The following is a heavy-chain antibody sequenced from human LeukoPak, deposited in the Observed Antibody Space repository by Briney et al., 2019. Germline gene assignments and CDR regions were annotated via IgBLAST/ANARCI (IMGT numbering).Heavy chain of an antibody. D-gene: IGHD2-2*01. CDR1: GYTFTGYY. Sequence: GASVKVSCKASGYTFTGYYMHWVRQAPGQGLEWMGWINPNSGGTNYAQKFQGRVTMTRDTSISTAYMELSRLRSDDTAVYYCARVVRGYCSSTSCRGFDYWGQGTLVTVSS. CDR3: ARVVRGYCSSTSCRGFDY. J-gene: IGHJ4*02. V-gene: IGHV1-2*02. CDR2: INPNSGGT.